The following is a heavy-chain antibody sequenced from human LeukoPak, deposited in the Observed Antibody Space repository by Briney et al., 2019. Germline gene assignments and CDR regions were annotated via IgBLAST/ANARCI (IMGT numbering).Heavy chain of an antibody. Sequence: GGFLRLSCAASGFTVSSNYMSWVRQAPGKGLEWVSVIYSGGSTYYADSVKGRSTISRDNSKNTLYLQMNSLRAEDTAVYYCARDGYSGYVGYYYYYMDVWGKGTTVTVSS. CDR2: IYSGGST. D-gene: IGHD5-12*01. CDR1: GFTVSSNY. J-gene: IGHJ6*03. V-gene: IGHV3-53*01. CDR3: ARDGYSGYVGYYYYYMDV.